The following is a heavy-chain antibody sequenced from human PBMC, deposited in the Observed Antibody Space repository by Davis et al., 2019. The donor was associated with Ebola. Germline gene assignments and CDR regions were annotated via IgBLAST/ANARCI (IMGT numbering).Heavy chain of an antibody. CDR3: AKGATYYYDSSGYYGGSTLEGWFDY. V-gene: IGHV3-9*01. J-gene: IGHJ4*02. D-gene: IGHD3-22*01. CDR1: GFTFDDYA. CDR2: ISWNSGSI. Sequence: SLKISCAASGFTFDDYAMHWVRQAPGKGLEWVSGISWNSGSIGYADSVKGRFTISRDNAKNSLYLQMNSLRAEDTALYYCAKGATYYYDSSGYYGGSTLEGWFDYWGQGTLVTVSS.